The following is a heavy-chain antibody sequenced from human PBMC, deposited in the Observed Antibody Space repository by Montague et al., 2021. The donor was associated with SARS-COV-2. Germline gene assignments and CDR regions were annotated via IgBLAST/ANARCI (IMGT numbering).Heavy chain of an antibody. CDR2: ISGAGFTT. CDR3: AKDLGFSGTYGPDY. Sequence: SLRLSCAASGFTFITYAMSWVRQAPGKGLEWVSGISGAGFTTNYADSVKGRFTISRDNPKNTLFLQMDSLRPEDTAIYYCAKDLGFSGTYGPDYWGQGILVTFSS. V-gene: IGHV3-23*01. CDR1: GFTFITYA. D-gene: IGHD1-26*01. J-gene: IGHJ4*02.